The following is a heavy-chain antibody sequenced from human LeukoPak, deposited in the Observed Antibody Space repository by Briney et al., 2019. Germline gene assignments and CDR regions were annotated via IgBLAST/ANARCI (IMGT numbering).Heavy chain of an antibody. CDR3: ARSGGGLRFLEWLSRGRRNWFDP. Sequence: SSETLSLTCTVSGGSISSSSYYWGWLRQPPGKGLEWIGSIYYSGSTYYNPSLKSRVTISVDTSKNQFSLKLSSVTAAETAVYYCARSGGGLRFLEWLSRGRRNWFDPWGQGTLVTVSS. J-gene: IGHJ5*02. V-gene: IGHV4-39*07. D-gene: IGHD3-3*01. CDR2: IYYSGST. CDR1: GGSISSSSYY.